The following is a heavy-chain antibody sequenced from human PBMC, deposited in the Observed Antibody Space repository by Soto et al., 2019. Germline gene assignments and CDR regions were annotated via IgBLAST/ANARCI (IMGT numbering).Heavy chain of an antibody. CDR3: AKDRILSISARPFDY. CDR2: ISGSSGDT. Sequence: EVQLLESGGGLVQPGGSLRLSCAASGFTFSSYGMSWVRQPPGKGLEWVSTISGSSGDTYYADSVKGRLTISRDNSKNTLYLQWNSLRAEDTAVYYCAKDRILSISARPFDYWGQGTLVTVSS. V-gene: IGHV3-23*01. CDR1: GFTFSSYG. D-gene: IGHD6-6*01. J-gene: IGHJ4*02.